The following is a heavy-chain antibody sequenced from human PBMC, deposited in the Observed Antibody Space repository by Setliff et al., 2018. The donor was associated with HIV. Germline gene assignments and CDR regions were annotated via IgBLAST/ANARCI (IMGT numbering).Heavy chain of an antibody. CDR2: MYYSGGT. D-gene: IGHD3-3*01. J-gene: IGHJ4*02. V-gene: IGHV4-59*11. CDR1: GGSMSSHY. CDR3: ARDYDYWNDYPRTYYFDY. Sequence: SETLSLTCTVSGGSMSSHYWSWIRQPPGKGLEWIGYMYYSGGTSYNPSLKSRVTISVDTSKNQFSLRLSSVTAADTAVYYCARDYDYWNDYPRTYYFDYWGQGALVTVSS.